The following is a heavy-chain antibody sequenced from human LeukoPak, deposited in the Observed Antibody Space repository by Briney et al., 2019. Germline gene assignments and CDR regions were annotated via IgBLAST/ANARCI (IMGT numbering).Heavy chain of an antibody. CDR1: GGSISSSSYY. J-gene: IGHJ4*02. Sequence: SETRSLTGTVSGGSISSSSYYWGWIRQPPGKGLEWIGSIYYSGSTNYNPSLKSRVTISVDTSKNPFSLKLGSVTAADTAVYYCARAITGTTSGYFDYWGQGTLVTVSS. D-gene: IGHD1-7*01. CDR2: IYYSGST. V-gene: IGHV4-39*07. CDR3: ARAITGTTSGYFDY.